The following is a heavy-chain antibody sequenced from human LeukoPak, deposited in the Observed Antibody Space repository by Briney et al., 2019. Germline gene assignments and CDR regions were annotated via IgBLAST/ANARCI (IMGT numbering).Heavy chain of an antibody. CDR1: GFTFSSYG. CDR3: ANRFMDGNYGLGWGYYYYYGMDV. V-gene: IGHV3-23*01. J-gene: IGHJ6*02. Sequence: PGGSLRLSCAASGFTFSSYGMSWVRQAPGKGLEWVSTFSGRGGRTDYADSVKGRFTISRDNSQNRLYLQMNSLRAEDTAVYYCANRFMDGNYGLGWGYYYYYGMDVWGQGTTVTVSS. D-gene: IGHD4-17*01. CDR2: FSGRGGRT.